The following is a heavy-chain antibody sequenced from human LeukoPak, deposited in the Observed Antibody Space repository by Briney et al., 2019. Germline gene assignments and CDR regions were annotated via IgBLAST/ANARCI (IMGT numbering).Heavy chain of an antibody. V-gene: IGHV1-3*01. Sequence: GASVKVSCKASGYTFTSYAMHWVRQAPGRRLEWMGWINAGNGNTKYSQKFQGRVTITRDTSAGTAYMELSSLRSEDTAVYYCARGASSSWYYYGMDVWGKGTTVTVSS. CDR3: ARGASSSWYYYGMDV. CDR1: GYTFTSYA. J-gene: IGHJ6*04. CDR2: INAGNGNT. D-gene: IGHD6-13*01.